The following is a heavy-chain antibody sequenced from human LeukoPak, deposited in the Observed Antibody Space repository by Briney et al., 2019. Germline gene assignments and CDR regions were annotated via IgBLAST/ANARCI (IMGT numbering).Heavy chain of an antibody. CDR2: INPHSGGA. Sequence: GASVKVSCKPSGYTFTAYYINWVRQAPGQGLEWMGWINPHSGGAVYAQGFEGRVTMTRDTSISTAYMELNNLRSDNTAFYYCTRVVDYGGKRDVFDIWGQGTMVTVSS. D-gene: IGHD4-23*01. V-gene: IGHV1-2*02. J-gene: IGHJ3*02. CDR3: TRVVDYGGKRDVFDI. CDR1: GYTFTAYY.